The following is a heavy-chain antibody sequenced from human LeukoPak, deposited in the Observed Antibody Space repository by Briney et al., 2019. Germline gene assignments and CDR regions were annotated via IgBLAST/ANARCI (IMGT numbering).Heavy chain of an antibody. Sequence: SETLSLTCTVSGGSISSNYWSWMRQPPGKGLEWIGYLYSSGSSNYNPSFKSRVTMSLDTSKNEFSLKLTSVTAADTAVYFCARGLPMASLFLDSWGQGILVIVSS. V-gene: IGHV4-59*01. CDR2: LYSSGSS. J-gene: IGHJ4*02. CDR3: ARGLPMASLFLDS. D-gene: IGHD3-10*01. CDR1: GGSISSNY.